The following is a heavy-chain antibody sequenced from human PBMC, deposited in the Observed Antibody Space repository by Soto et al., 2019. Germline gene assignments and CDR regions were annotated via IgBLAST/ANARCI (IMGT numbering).Heavy chain of an antibody. J-gene: IGHJ6*02. V-gene: IGHV3-23*01. D-gene: IGHD3-16*01. Sequence: GGSLRLSCAASGFTFSNYAMSWVRQAPGKGLEWVSTISSSGGTTYYADSVKGRFTISRDNSKNTLYLQMNSLRAEDTAVYYCLAMMSRGMDVWGQGTTVTVSS. CDR2: ISSSGGTT. CDR3: LAMMSRGMDV. CDR1: GFTFSNYA.